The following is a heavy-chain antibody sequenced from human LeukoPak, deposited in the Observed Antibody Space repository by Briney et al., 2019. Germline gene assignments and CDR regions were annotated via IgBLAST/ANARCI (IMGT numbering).Heavy chain of an antibody. Sequence: GGSLRLSCAASGFTFSNHGFHWVRQAPGKGLEWVAVIWYDGSKKFYADSVKGRFTISRDNSKNTLYLQMNSLRAEDTAVYYCAKEIDIVVVVAATPFDYWGQGTLVTVSS. CDR2: IWYDGSKK. CDR3: AKEIDIVVVVAATPFDY. V-gene: IGHV3-30*02. CDR1: GFTFSNHG. J-gene: IGHJ4*02. D-gene: IGHD2-15*01.